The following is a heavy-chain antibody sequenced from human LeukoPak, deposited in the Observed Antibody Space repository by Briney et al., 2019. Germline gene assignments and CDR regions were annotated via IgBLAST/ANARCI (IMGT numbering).Heavy chain of an antibody. CDR2: INPNSGGT. CDR3: ATTYYDFWSGYRLNWYFDL. CDR1: GYTFTGYY. J-gene: IGHJ2*01. D-gene: IGHD3-3*01. V-gene: IGHV1-2*02. Sequence: ASVKVSCKASGYTFTGYYMHWVRQARGQGLEWMGWINPNSGGTNYAQKFQGRVTMTRDTSISTAYMELSRLRSDDTAVYYCATTYYDFWSGYRLNWYFDLWGRGTLVTVSS.